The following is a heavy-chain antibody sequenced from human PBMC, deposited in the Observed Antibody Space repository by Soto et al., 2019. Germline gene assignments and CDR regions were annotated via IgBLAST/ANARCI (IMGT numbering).Heavy chain of an antibody. J-gene: IGHJ4*02. CDR2: IKSDGSYT. D-gene: IGHD1-26*01. V-gene: IGHV3-74*01. Sequence: EVQVVESGGGLVQPGGSLRLSCAASGLTFNIYWMHWVRQAPGKGLEWVSRIKSDGSYTSYADSVKGRFTIFRDNAKNTLFLQMNSLRVEDTAVYYCENSYWPVGNFWGQGIAVTVSS. CDR3: ENSYWPVGNF. CDR1: GLTFNIYW.